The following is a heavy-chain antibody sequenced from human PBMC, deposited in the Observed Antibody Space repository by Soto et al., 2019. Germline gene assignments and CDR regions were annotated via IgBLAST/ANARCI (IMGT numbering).Heavy chain of an antibody. CDR2: IYSGGTT. CDR1: GFTGGSKY. J-gene: IGHJ6*03. Sequence: HPGGSLRLSCASSGFTGGSKYMTWVRQSPGKGLECVSVIYSGGTTYYADSVKGRFSISRDISKSTLYLQMNSLRVGDTAVYYCASSLYQRSSYYYMDVWGTGTTVPVSS. D-gene: IGHD6-25*01. V-gene: IGHV3-66*01. CDR3: ASSLYQRSSYYYMDV.